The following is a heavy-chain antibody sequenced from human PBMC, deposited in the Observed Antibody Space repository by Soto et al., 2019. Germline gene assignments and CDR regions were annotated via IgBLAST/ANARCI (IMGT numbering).Heavy chain of an antibody. CDR1: GFTFSSYW. D-gene: IGHD2-2*01. Sequence: GGSLRLSCATSGFTFSSYWMHWVRQAPGKGLVWVSRINSDGSSTSYADSVKGRFTISRDNAKNTLYLQMNSLRAEDTAVYYCAREGAVPAAMTSWFDPWGQGTLVTVSS. V-gene: IGHV3-74*01. CDR2: INSDGSST. J-gene: IGHJ5*02. CDR3: AREGAVPAAMTSWFDP.